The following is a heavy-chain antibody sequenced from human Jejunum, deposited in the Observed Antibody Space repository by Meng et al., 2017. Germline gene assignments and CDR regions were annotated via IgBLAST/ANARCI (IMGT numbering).Heavy chain of an antibody. Sequence: QVQLQESGPGLVKPSQTLSLTCTVSGGSIRGGDYYWSWIRQPPGKGLEWIGYIYHSGSTDYNPSLKSRVTISVDTSKNQFSLKLSSVTAADTAVYYCARGHQVDPWGPGTLVTVSS. J-gene: IGHJ5*02. CDR1: GGSIRGGDYY. CDR3: ARGHQVDP. V-gene: IGHV4-30-4*01. CDR2: IYHSGST. D-gene: IGHD2-2*01.